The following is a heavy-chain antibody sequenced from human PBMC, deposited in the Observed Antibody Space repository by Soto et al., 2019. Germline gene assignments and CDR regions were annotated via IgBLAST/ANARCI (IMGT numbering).Heavy chain of an antibody. CDR1: GFTFSSYG. CDR3: ASLYYYGSGTPDY. V-gene: IGHV3-33*01. Sequence: ESGGGVVQPGRSLRLSCAASGFTFSSYGMHWVRQAPGEGLEWVAVMWYDGSNKYYADSVKGRFTFSRDNSKNTLYLQMNSLRAEDTAVYYCASLYYYGSGTPDYWGQGTLVTVSS. J-gene: IGHJ4*02. D-gene: IGHD3-10*01. CDR2: MWYDGSNK.